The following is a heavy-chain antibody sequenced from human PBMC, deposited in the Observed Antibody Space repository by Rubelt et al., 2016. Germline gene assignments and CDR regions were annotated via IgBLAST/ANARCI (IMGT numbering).Heavy chain of an antibody. Sequence: SGFTFINTWMTWVRQAPGKGLEWVAYISGTGSNIHYANSVKGRFTISRDNAKNLLYLQMNSLTVDDTAVYYCVRGKDDDFWSETDDAFDIWGRGTMVTVSS. CDR2: ISGTGSNI. D-gene: IGHD3-3*01. J-gene: IGHJ3*02. V-gene: IGHV3-11*04. CDR3: VRGKDDDFWSETDDAFDI. CDR1: GFTFINTW.